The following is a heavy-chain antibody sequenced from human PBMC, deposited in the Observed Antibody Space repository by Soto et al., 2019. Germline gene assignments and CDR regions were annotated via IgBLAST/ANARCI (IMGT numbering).Heavy chain of an antibody. CDR2: INHSGST. Sequence: TSETLSLTCAVYGGSFSGYYWSWIRQPPGKGLEWIGEINHSGSTNYNPSLKSRVTISVDTSKNQFSLKLSSVTAADTAVYYCARDDYSGYYFDYWGQGTLVTVYS. D-gene: IGHD5-12*01. CDR1: GGSFSGYY. V-gene: IGHV4-34*01. CDR3: ARDDYSGYYFDY. J-gene: IGHJ4*02.